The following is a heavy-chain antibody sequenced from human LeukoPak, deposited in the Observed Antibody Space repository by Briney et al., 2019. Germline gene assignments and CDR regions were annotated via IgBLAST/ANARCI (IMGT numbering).Heavy chain of an antibody. Sequence: ASVKVSYKASGYTFTTYYMHWVRQAPGQGLEWMGIINPSGGVTRYAQKFQGRVTMTRDTSTSTVYMDLSSLRSEDTAVYYCARALSLYYDNNVAYFAYCGQGTLVTVSS. CDR3: ARALSLYYDNNVAYFAY. D-gene: IGHD3-22*01. CDR2: INPSGGVT. V-gene: IGHV1-46*01. J-gene: IGHJ4*02. CDR1: GYTFTTYY.